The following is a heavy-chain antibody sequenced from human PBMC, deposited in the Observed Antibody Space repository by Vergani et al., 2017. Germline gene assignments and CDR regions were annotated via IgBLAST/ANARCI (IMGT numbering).Heavy chain of an antibody. Sequence: EVQLVESGGGLVKPGESPRLSCVASGFTFGSYCMIWVRQAPGKGLEWVSSISSGSSYIYYADSVKGRFTISRDNAKNSLYLQMNSLRAEDTAVYYCARDLTRYSTASRSYFDYWGQGTLVTVSS. D-gene: IGHD5-12*01. V-gene: IGHV3-21*04. CDR3: ARDLTRYSTASRSYFDY. CDR1: GFTFGSYC. J-gene: IGHJ4*01. CDR2: ISSGSSYI.